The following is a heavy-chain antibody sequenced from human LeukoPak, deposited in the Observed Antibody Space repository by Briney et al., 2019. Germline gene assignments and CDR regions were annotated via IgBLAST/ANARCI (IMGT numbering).Heavy chain of an antibody. CDR3: AREISSGWGEYNWFDP. V-gene: IGHV4-34*01. Sequence: PSETLSLTCAVYGVSFSGYYWSWIRQPPGKGLEWIGEINHSGSTNYNLSLKSRVTISVDTSKNQFSLKLSSVTAADTAVYYCAREISSGWGEYNWFDPWGQGTLVTVSS. CDR1: GVSFSGYY. CDR2: INHSGST. D-gene: IGHD6-19*01. J-gene: IGHJ5*02.